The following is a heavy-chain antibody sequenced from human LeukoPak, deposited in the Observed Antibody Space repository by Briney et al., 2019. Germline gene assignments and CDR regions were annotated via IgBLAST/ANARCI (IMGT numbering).Heavy chain of an antibody. Sequence: SETLSLTCTVSGGSISSYYWSWIRQPPGKGLEWIGYIYYSGSTNYNPSLKSRVTISVDTSKNQSSLKLSSVTAADTAVYYCARLSNYYGSGSYYNAYAFDIWGQGTMVTVSS. CDR3: ARLSNYYGSGSYYNAYAFDI. CDR2: IYYSGST. CDR1: GGSISSYY. D-gene: IGHD3-10*01. V-gene: IGHV4-59*08. J-gene: IGHJ3*02.